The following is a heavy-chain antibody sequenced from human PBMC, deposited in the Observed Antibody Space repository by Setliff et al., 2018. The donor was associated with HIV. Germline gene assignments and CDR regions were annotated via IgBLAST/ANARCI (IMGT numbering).Heavy chain of an antibody. V-gene: IGHV4-61*09. CDR3: ARGALQDGTGSYYEGFDY. J-gene: IGHJ4*02. Sequence: SETLSLTCTVSGVPTSASTYYWGWIRQPPGKGLDWIGHIYTSESTNYNPSLKSRVTISVDTSKNQFSLKLSSVTAADTAVYYCARGALQDGTGSYYEGFDYWGQGTLVTVSS. CDR2: IYTSEST. CDR1: GVPTSASTYY. D-gene: IGHD1-26*01.